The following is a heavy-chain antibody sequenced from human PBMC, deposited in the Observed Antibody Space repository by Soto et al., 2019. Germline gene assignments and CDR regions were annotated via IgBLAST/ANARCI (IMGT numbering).Heavy chain of an antibody. CDR3: ATVNSVQLWSRGWYFDL. V-gene: IGHV1-24*01. CDR2: FDPEDGET. CDR1: GYTLTELS. J-gene: IGHJ2*01. D-gene: IGHD5-18*01. Sequence: GASVKVSCKVSGYTLTELSMHWVRQAPGKGLEWMGGFDPEDGETIYAQKFQGRVTMTEDTSTDTAYMELSSLRSEGTAVYYCATVNSVQLWSRGWYFDLWGRGTLVTVSS.